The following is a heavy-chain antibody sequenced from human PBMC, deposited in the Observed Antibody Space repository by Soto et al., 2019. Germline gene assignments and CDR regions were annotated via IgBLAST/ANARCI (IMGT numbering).Heavy chain of an antibody. D-gene: IGHD6-6*01. J-gene: IGHJ4*02. CDR1: GFPFSSYV. V-gene: IGHV3-23*01. Sequence: GGSLRLSCAASGFPFSSYVMSWVRQAPGEGLEWVSGISGGGSNTFYADSVKGRFTISRDNSKNTLLLQMNSLGAEDTAVYYCAKDSNKYSSSLRGRYFAYGGRGSGVTVSS. CDR3: AKDSNKYSSSLRGRYFAY. CDR2: ISGGGSNT.